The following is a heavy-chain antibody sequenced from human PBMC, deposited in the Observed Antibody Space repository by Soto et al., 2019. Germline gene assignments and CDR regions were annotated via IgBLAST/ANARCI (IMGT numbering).Heavy chain of an antibody. D-gene: IGHD3-22*01. CDR2: INPSGGST. CDR1: GYTFTSYY. CDR3: ARDDYYASIGYYETTYNWFDP. Sequence: QVQLVQSGAEVKKPGASVKVSCKASGYTFTSYYMHWVRQAPGQGLEWMGIINPSGGSTSYAQKFQGRVNMPRDTSTSTVYRALSSLRSEDTAVSYCARDDYYASIGYYETTYNWFDPCGQGTLFTVSS. J-gene: IGHJ5*02. V-gene: IGHV1-46*01.